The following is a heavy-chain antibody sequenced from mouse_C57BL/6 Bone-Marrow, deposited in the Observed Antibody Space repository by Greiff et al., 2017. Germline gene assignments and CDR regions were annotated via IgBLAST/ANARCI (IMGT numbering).Heavy chain of an antibody. CDR1: GYAFTNYL. D-gene: IGHD3-3*01. V-gene: IGHV1-54*01. J-gene: IGHJ2*01. CDR3: ARSRDGVFDY. Sequence: QVQLKQSGAELVRPGTSVKVSCKASGYAFTNYLIEWVKQRPGQGLEWIGVINPGSGGTNYNEKFKGKATLTADKSSSTAYMQLSSLTSEDSAVYFCARSRDGVFDYWGQGTTLTVSS. CDR2: INPGSGGT.